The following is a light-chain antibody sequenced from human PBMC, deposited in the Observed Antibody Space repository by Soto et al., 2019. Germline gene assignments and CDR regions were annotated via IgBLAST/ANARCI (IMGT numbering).Light chain of an antibody. J-gene: IGKJ2*01. CDR1: AGISSR. V-gene: IGKV1-12*01. CDR2: AAS. CDR3: QQANSFPHT. Sequence: DIQMTQSPSSVSAFVGDRVTVTCSASAGISSRLAWYQQQPGKAPKLLIYAASSLQSGVPSRFSGSRSETDLPLTIRSLQPEDFATYLCQQANSFPHTFGQGTKLEIK.